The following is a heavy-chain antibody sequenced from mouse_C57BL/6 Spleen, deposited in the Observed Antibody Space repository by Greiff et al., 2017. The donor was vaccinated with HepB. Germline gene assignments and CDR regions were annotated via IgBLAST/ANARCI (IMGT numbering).Heavy chain of an antibody. D-gene: IGHD1-1*01. J-gene: IGHJ3*01. CDR3: ARDAAYYYGSSWFAY. V-gene: IGHV1-80*01. CDR1: GYAFSSYW. CDR2: IHPGDGDT. Sequence: QVQLQQSGAELVKPGASVKISCKASGYAFSSYWMNWVKQRPGKGLEWIGQIHPGDGDTNYNGKFKGKATLTADKSSSTAYMQLSSLTSEDSAVYFFARDAAYYYGSSWFAYWGQGTLVTVSA.